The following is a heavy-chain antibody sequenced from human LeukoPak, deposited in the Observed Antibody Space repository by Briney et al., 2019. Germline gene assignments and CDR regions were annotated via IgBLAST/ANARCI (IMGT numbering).Heavy chain of an antibody. J-gene: IGHJ4*02. Sequence: GGSLRLSCVASGFTFSSYGMSWVRQAPGKGLEWVSAISGSGGSTYYADSVKGRFTISRDNSKNTLYLQMNSLRAEDTAVYYCARLGDILTGPFDYWGQGTLVTVSS. D-gene: IGHD3-9*01. CDR3: ARLGDILTGPFDY. CDR1: GFTFSSYG. V-gene: IGHV3-23*01. CDR2: ISGSGGST.